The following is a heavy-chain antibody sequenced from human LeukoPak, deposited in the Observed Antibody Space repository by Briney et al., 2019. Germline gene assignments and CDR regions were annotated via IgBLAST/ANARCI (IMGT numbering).Heavy chain of an antibody. Sequence: SETLSLTCVVYGGSFSGYYWSWIRQPPGKGLEWIGEINHSGSTNYNPSLKSRVTISVDTSKNQFSLKLSSVTAADTAVYYCARGGDYYDSSGYYYSYWGQGTLVTVSS. V-gene: IGHV4-34*01. J-gene: IGHJ4*02. D-gene: IGHD3-22*01. CDR2: INHSGST. CDR1: GGSFSGYY. CDR3: ARGGDYYDSSGYYYSY.